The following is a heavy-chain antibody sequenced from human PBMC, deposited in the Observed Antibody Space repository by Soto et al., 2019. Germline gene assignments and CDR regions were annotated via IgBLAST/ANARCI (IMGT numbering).Heavy chain of an antibody. CDR2: GYHTGST. CDR3: ARIPGGYCSSTSCYL. CDR1: GGSITSYY. D-gene: IGHD2-2*03. V-gene: IGHV4-59*01. Sequence: SETLSLTCAVSGGSITSYYWSWIRQPPGKGLEWIGYGYHTGSTNYNPSLKSRVTISVDTSKNQFSLKLSSVTAADTAVYYCARIPGGYCSSTSCYLWGQGTLVTVSS. J-gene: IGHJ4*02.